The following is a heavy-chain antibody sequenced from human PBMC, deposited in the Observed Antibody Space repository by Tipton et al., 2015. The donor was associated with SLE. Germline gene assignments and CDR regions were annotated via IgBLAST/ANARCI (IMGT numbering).Heavy chain of an antibody. CDR1: SGSISSSSYY. CDR3: ARPGSRPYNSGWYS. Sequence: TLSLTCTVSSGSISSSSYYWGWIRQPPGKGLEWIGSIYYSGSTYYNPSLKSRVTISVDTSKNQFSLKLSSVTAADTAVYYCARPGSRPYNSGWYSWGQGTLVTVSS. J-gene: IGHJ4*02. V-gene: IGHV4-39*01. D-gene: IGHD6-19*01. CDR2: IYYSGST.